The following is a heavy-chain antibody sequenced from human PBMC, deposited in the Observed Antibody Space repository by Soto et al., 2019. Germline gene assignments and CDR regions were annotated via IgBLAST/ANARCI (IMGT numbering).Heavy chain of an antibody. CDR3: ARGHYYDSSGYPYFDY. CDR2: IYHSGST. V-gene: IGHV4-30-2*01. CDR1: GGSISSGGYS. D-gene: IGHD3-22*01. J-gene: IGHJ4*02. Sequence: QLQLQESGSGLVKPSQTLSLTCAVSGGSISSGGYSWSWIRQPPGKGLEWIGYIYHSGSTYYNPSLKSRVTISVDRSKNQFSLKLSSVTAADTAVYYCARGHYYDSSGYPYFDYGGQGTLVTVSS.